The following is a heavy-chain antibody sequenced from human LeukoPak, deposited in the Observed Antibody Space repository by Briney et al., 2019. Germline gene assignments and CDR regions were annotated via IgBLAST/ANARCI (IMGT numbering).Heavy chain of an antibody. CDR3: ARDYDSSGYDAFDI. D-gene: IGHD3-22*01. CDR2: IHYSGST. J-gene: IGHJ3*02. V-gene: IGHV4-59*01. Sequence: SETLSLTCPVSGGSLGSYYWSWIRQPPGKGLEWIGYIHYSGSTNYNPSLKSRVTISVDTSKNQLSLTLGSDTAADMPVYYCARDYDSSGYDAFDIWGQGTTVTVSS. CDR1: GGSLGSYY.